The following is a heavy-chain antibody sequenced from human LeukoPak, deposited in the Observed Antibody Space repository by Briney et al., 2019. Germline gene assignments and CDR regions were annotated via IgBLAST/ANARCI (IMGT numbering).Heavy chain of an antibody. Sequence: SGGSLRLSCTASGISFDNCALSWVRQAPGKGLEWVSDINGDGDRTYYSDSVRGRFTISRDNSRNTVYLQVNSLIAEDTAVYYCAKAPRGFQWFVEFWGQGALVTVSS. D-gene: IGHD3-10*01. CDR2: INGDGDRT. CDR3: AKAPRGFQWFVEF. J-gene: IGHJ4*02. V-gene: IGHV3-23*01. CDR1: GISFDNCA.